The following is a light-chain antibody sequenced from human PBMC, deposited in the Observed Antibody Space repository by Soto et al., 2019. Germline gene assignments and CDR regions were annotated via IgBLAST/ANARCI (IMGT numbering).Light chain of an antibody. Sequence: DIQMTQSPSSLSASVRDRVTITCRASQGISNYLAWYQQKPGKVPKLLIYAASTLQSGGPSRFSGSGSGTDFTLTISSLQPEYVVTYYCQKYDSAPWTFGQGTKVEIK. V-gene: IGKV1-27*01. J-gene: IGKJ1*01. CDR3: QKYDSAPWT. CDR1: QGISNY. CDR2: AAS.